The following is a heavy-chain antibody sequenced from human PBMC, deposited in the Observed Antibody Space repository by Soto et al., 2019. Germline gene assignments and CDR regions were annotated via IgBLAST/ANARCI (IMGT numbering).Heavy chain of an antibody. CDR2: IYSGGST. CDR3: ARVALVYDFWIGASPAATASGMDV. V-gene: IGHV3-53*01. CDR1: GFTVSSNY. D-gene: IGHD3-3*01. Sequence: GGSLRLSCAASGFTVSSNYMSWVRQAPGKGLEWVSVIYSGGSTYYADSVKGRFTISRDNPKNTLYLPMNGLRPEDTAVYYCARVALVYDFWIGASPAATASGMDVWGQGTTVTV. J-gene: IGHJ6*02.